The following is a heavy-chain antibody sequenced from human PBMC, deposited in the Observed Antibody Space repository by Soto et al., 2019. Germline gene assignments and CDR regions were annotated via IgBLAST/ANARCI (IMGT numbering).Heavy chain of an antibody. V-gene: IGHV3-9*01. CDR1: GFTFDDYA. CDR3: VRSKGGYSYGTPFDY. CDR2: ISWNSGNI. D-gene: IGHD5-12*01. Sequence: EVQLEESGGALVQPGRSLRLSCAASGFTFDDYAMYWVRQVLGKGLEWVSSISWNSGNIGYADSVKGRFTTSRDNAEHSIYLQMNSLRPEDTALYYCVRSKGGYSYGTPFDYWGQGNLVTVSS. J-gene: IGHJ4*02.